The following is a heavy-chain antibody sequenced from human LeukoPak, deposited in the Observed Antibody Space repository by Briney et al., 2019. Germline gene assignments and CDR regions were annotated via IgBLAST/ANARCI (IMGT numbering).Heavy chain of an antibody. V-gene: IGHV3-7*01. CDR3: ARGGTFVSDY. CDR2: INQDGSEK. Sequence: GGSLRLSCAASGFTFSTFWMSWVRQAPGKGLEWVANINQDGSEKYYVGSMKGRFTVSRDNAKNSLYQQMDSLRAEDTAVYYCARGGTFVSDYWGQGTLVTVSS. J-gene: IGHJ4*02. D-gene: IGHD1-1*01. CDR1: GFTFSTFW.